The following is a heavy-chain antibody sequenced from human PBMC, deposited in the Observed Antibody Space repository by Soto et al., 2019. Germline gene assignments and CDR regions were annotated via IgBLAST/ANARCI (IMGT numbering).Heavy chain of an antibody. CDR1: GFTFSSYW. V-gene: IGHV3-74*01. CDR2: INSDGSIT. Sequence: GGSLRLSCAASGFTFSSYWMHWVRQVPERGLVWVSRINSDGSITNYADAVKGRFTISRDNVKNTLYLQMNSLRAEDTAVYYCVRYPRSVGGSYRPDYWGQGTLVTVSS. CDR3: VRYPRSVGGSYRPDY. D-gene: IGHD3-16*02. J-gene: IGHJ4*02.